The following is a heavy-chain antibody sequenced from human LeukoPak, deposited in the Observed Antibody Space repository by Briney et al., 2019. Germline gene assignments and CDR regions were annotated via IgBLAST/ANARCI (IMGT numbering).Heavy chain of an antibody. Sequence: GGSLRLSCAASGFTFSSYSMNWVRQAPGKGLEWVSSISSSSSYIYYADSVKGRFTISRDNADNSLYLQMNSLRAEDTAVYYCAKFNTNPGHALDIWGQGTMVTVSS. CDR2: ISSSSSYI. CDR1: GFTFSSYS. CDR3: AKFNTNPGHALDI. D-gene: IGHD2-2*01. J-gene: IGHJ3*02. V-gene: IGHV3-21*01.